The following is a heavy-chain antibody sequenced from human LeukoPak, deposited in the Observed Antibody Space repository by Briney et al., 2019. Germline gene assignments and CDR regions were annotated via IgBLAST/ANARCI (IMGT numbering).Heavy chain of an antibody. Sequence: AASVKVSCKASGYTFTNFGISWVRQAPGQGLEWMGWISAYNGNTNYAQKLQGRVTMTTDTSTSTAYMELRSLRSDGTAVYYCARDSSGWFYYYYGMDVWGQGTTVTVSS. V-gene: IGHV1-18*01. J-gene: IGHJ6*02. CDR1: GYTFTNFG. CDR2: ISAYNGNT. CDR3: ARDSSGWFYYYYGMDV. D-gene: IGHD6-19*01.